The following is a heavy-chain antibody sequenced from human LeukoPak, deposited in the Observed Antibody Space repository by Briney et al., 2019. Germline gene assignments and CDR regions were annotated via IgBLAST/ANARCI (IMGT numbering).Heavy chain of an antibody. CDR3: ARDGSDSGWYLVDY. CDR1: GFTFNNYA. Sequence: PGGSLRLSCAASGFTFNNYAIHWVRQAPGKGLQWVAVIRYDGINKFYAESVKGRFSISRDNSKNKVYLQMNSLRAEDTAMYYCARDGSDSGWYLVDYWGQGTLVTVSS. J-gene: IGHJ4*02. CDR2: IRYDGINK. V-gene: IGHV3-33*01. D-gene: IGHD6-19*01.